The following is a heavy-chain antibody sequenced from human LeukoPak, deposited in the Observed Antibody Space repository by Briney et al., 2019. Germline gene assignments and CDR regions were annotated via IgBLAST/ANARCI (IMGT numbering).Heavy chain of an antibody. D-gene: IGHD1-26*01. J-gene: IGHJ5*02. CDR1: GGTLNSHI. V-gene: IGHV1-69*08. CDR2: ITPIIDTA. Sequence: SVKVSCKTSGGTLNSHIFSWVRQAPGQGLEWMGKITPIIDTAKYSQKFQGRVTITTDKSTTTVYMELSSLKSGDTAVYYCTRVNLRGSQYNWFDPWGQGTLVTVSS. CDR3: TRVNLRGSQYNWFDP.